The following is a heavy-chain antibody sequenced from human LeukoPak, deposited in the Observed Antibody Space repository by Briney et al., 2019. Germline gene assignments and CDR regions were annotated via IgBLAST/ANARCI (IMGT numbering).Heavy chain of an antibody. J-gene: IGHJ5*02. Sequence: SETLSLTCTVSGASVSSSYWNWIRQPPGKGLEWIGSIYYGGQPNYNPSLKSRVTILVDTSKNQFSLQLTSVTAADTAIYFCAKGFCGTTGGCRWSWSDPWGQGTLVTVSS. V-gene: IGHV4-59*02. CDR2: IYYGGQP. CDR1: GASVSSSY. D-gene: IGHD2-21*01. CDR3: AKGFCGTTGGCRWSWSDP.